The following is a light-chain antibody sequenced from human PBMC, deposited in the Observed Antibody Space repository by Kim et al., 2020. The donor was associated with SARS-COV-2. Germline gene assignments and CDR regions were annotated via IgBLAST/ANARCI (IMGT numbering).Light chain of an antibody. Sequence: SSELTQDPAVSVALGQTVRITCQGDNFRNYYASRKHQKPGQAPVTDVEGKNDRPSRIPNRYSGSGSGTTASVIITEAQAEEEDDYYCVTRDSSGSPWVFG. J-gene: IGLJ3*02. CDR3: VTRDSSGSPWV. CDR2: GKN. V-gene: IGLV3-19*01. CDR1: NFRNYY.